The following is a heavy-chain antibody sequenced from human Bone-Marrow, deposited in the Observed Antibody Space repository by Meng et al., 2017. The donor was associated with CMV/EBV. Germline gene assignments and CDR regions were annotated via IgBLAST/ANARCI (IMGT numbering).Heavy chain of an antibody. D-gene: IGHD2-2*02. CDR1: GGSFSGYY. CDR2: INHSGST. CDR3: ARDRRVAVVPAAIRGGWFDP. Sequence: GSLRLSCAVYGGSFSGYYWSWIRQPPGKGLEWIGEINHSGSTNYNPSLKSRVTISVDTSKNQFSLKLSSVTAADTAVYYCARDRRVAVVPAAIRGGWFDPWGQGPRVTGYS. V-gene: IGHV4-34*01. J-gene: IGHJ5*02.